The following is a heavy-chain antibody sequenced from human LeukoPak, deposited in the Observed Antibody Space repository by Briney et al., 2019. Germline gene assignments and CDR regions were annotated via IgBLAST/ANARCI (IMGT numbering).Heavy chain of an antibody. D-gene: IGHD3-10*01. CDR3: GRAYGAGSCDY. CDR1: GFTSGNHW. Sequence: PGGSLRLSCAASGFTSGNHWMSWVRQAPGKGLEWVANINQDGSEKYYVDSVKGRFTISRDNAKNSLYLQINSLRAEDTAVYYCGRAYGAGSCDYWGQGNLVTVSS. V-gene: IGHV3-7*01. J-gene: IGHJ4*02. CDR2: INQDGSEK.